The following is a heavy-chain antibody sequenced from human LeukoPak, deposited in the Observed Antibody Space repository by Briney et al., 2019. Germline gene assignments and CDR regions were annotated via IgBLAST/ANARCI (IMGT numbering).Heavy chain of an antibody. V-gene: IGHV4-31*03. D-gene: IGHD4-17*01. CDR1: GGAISSGGYY. CDR2: IYYSGST. J-gene: IGHJ4*02. Sequence: SRTLSLTCTVSGGAISSGGYYWSWIRQHPGKGLEWIGYIYYSGSTYYNPSLKSRVTISVDTSKNQFSLKLSSVTAADTAVYYCARGSATVTEHWGQGTLVTVSS. CDR3: ARGSATVTEH.